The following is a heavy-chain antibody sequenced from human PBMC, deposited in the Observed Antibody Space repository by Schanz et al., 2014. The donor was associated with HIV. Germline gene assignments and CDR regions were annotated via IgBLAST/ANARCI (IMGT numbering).Heavy chain of an antibody. D-gene: IGHD6-13*01. CDR3: VSPYSSGWYTPPFHY. CDR1: GFRFSSYW. CDR2: INSGGRT. J-gene: IGHJ4*02. Sequence: EVQLVESGGGLVQRGGSLRLSCAASGFRFSSYWMNWVRQAPGRGLEWVSTINSGGRTYYADSVKGRFTISRDNSKNTFYLQMNSLRDEDTAVYYCVSPYSSGWYTPPFHYWGQGTLVTVSA. V-gene: IGHV3-23*04.